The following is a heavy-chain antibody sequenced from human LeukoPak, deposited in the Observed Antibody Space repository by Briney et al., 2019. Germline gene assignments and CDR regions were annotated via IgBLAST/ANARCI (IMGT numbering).Heavy chain of an antibody. V-gene: IGHV1-18*01. D-gene: IGHD1-7*01. Sequence: ASVKVSCKASGYTFTSYGISWVRQAPGQGLEWMGWISAYNGNTNYAQKLQGRVTMTTDTSTSTAYMELRSLRSDDTAVYYCARGKYNWNYALVAYYCYMDVWGKGTTVTVSS. J-gene: IGHJ6*03. CDR1: GYTFTSYG. CDR3: ARGKYNWNYALVAYYCYMDV. CDR2: ISAYNGNT.